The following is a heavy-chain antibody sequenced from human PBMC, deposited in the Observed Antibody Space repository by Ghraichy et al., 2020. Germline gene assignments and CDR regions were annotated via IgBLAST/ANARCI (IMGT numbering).Heavy chain of an antibody. CDR3: ARARTYGDYGDY. Sequence: ASVKVSCKASGYTFTGYYMHWVRQAPGQGLEWMGWINPNSGGTNYAQKFQGRVTMTRDTSISTAYMELSRLRSDDTAVYYCARARTYGDYGDYWGQGTLVTVSS. J-gene: IGHJ4*02. V-gene: IGHV1-2*02. CDR2: INPNSGGT. D-gene: IGHD4-17*01. CDR1: GYTFTGYY.